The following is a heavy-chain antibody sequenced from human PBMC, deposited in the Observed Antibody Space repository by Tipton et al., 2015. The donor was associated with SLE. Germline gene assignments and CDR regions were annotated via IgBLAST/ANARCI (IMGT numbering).Heavy chain of an antibody. V-gene: IGHV4-39*01. CDR2: IYYSGST. CDR3: ARLGYYDSSAGC. CDR1: GGSISSSSYY. D-gene: IGHD3-22*01. J-gene: IGHJ4*02. Sequence: TLSLTCTVSGGSISSSSYYWGWIRQPPGKGLEWIGSIYYSGSTYYSPPLKSRVTMSVDTSKNQFSLNLSSVTAADTAVYYCARLGYYDSSAGCWGQGTLVTVSS.